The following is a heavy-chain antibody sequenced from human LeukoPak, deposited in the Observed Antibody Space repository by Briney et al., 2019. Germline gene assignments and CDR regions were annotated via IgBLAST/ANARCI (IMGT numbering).Heavy chain of an antibody. D-gene: IGHD6-19*01. CDR3: ARASGWYKDPWFDP. CDR2: ISYDGSNK. Sequence: GGSLRLSCAASGFTFSSYAMSWVRQAPGKGLEWVAVISYDGSNKYYADSVKGRFTISRDNSKNTLYLQMNSLRAEDTAVYYCARASGWYKDPWFDPWGQGTLVTVSS. J-gene: IGHJ5*02. CDR1: GFTFSSYA. V-gene: IGHV3-30-3*01.